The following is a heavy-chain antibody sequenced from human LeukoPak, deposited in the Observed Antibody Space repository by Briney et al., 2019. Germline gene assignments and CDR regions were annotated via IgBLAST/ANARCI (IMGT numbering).Heavy chain of an antibody. V-gene: IGHV3-7*01. CDR3: ARKIGLEY. CDR2: IKQDGSEK. Sequence: GGSLRLSCAASGFTFSSYWMSWVRQAPGKGLEWVANIKQDGSEKYYVDSVKGRFIISRDNAKNSLYLQMNRLGADDTAVYYVARKIGLEYWGQRTLVTVSS. CDR1: GFTFSSYW. J-gene: IGHJ4*02.